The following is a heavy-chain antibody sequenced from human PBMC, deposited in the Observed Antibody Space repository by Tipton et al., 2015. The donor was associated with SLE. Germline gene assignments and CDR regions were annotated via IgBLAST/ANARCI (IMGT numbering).Heavy chain of an antibody. D-gene: IGHD6-25*01. CDR2: VFDTGYT. J-gene: IGHJ4*02. CDR3: ARQDLGRAATLTVDI. V-gene: IGHV4-59*08. CDR1: GGSITNHY. Sequence: TLSLTCTVSGGSITNHYWNLIRQPPGKRLEWIGSVFDTGYTAYNPSLEGRMSISVDTSNNEFSLKLSSVAAADTAVYFCARQDLGRAATLTVDIWGLGTLVTVSS.